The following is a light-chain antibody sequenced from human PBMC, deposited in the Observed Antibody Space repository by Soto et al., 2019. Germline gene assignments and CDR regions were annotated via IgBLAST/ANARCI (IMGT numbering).Light chain of an antibody. Sequence: QSVLTQAPAISGAPGQRVTISCTGSSSNIGAGYDVHWFQQFPGTAPRLLIHGNNNRPSGVPDRFSGSESGTSASLAIAGLQAGDEAIYYCQSLDSDPSAFVFGTGPKVTVL. CDR3: QSLDSDPSAFV. CDR1: SSNIGAGYD. J-gene: IGLJ1*01. CDR2: GNN. V-gene: IGLV1-40*01.